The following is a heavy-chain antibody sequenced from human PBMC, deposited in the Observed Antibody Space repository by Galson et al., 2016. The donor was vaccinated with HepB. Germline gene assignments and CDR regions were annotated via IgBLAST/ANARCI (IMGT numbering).Heavy chain of an antibody. V-gene: IGHV3-43*01. CDR1: GLTFEDFS. J-gene: IGHJ1*01. Sequence: SLRLSCAASGLTFEDFSMHWVRQVPGKGLEWVSCINWNGDSTYYADSVKGRFTISRDNKKNSLYLQMNSLRTEDTALYYCAKGVALWYSSGWGERYFQHWGQGTLDTVSS. CDR2: INWNGDST. CDR3: AKGVALWYSSGWGERYFQH. D-gene: IGHD6-19*01.